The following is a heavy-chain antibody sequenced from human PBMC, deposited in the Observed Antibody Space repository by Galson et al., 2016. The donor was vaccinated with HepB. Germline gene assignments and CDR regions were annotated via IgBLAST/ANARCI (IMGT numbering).Heavy chain of an antibody. V-gene: IGHV6-1*01. CDR3: ERGGRGYSALLFDY. J-gene: IGHJ4*02. CDR2: TYYRTKWYD. D-gene: IGHD5-24*01. CDR1: GDSVSSNSAT. Sequence: CAISGDSVSSNSATWNWIRQSPSRGLEYLGRTYYRTKWYDDYGVSVKSRININPDTSKNQFSLQLNSVTPEDTAVYYCERGGRGYSALLFDYWGQGTLVTVSS.